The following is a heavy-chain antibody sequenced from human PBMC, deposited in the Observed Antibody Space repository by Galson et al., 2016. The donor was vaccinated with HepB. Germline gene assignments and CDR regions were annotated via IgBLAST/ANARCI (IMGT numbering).Heavy chain of an antibody. J-gene: IGHJ5*02. Sequence: SETLSLTCTVSGGSISSYSWSWIRQPPGKGLEWIGYIYSSGSANYNPSLKSRVTISVDTSKNQFSLKLSSVTAADTAVYYCARLWFGELLPSGGFDPWGQGTLVTVSS. CDR2: IYSSGSA. CDR3: ARLWFGELLPSGGFDP. D-gene: IGHD3-10*01. CDR1: GGSISSYS. V-gene: IGHV4-59*01.